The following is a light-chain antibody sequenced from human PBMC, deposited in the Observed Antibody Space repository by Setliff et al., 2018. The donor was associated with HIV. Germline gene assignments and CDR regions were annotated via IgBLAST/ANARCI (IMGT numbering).Light chain of an antibody. Sequence: QSVLTQPASVSGSTGQSITISCTGTSSDVGGYNYVSWYQQHPGKAPKLMTYEVSNRPSGVSNRFSGSKSGNTASLTISGLQAEVEADYYCSSYTSSTTPLVFGTGTKVTVL. CDR3: SSYTSSTTPLV. J-gene: IGLJ1*01. CDR1: SSDVGGYNY. V-gene: IGLV2-14*01. CDR2: EVS.